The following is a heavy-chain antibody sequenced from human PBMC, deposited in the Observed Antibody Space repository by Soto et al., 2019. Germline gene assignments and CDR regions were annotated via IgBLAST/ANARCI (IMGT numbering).Heavy chain of an antibody. CDR3: ARARGPNWFDP. CDR1: GYTFPNYG. CDR2: ITAGNGDT. V-gene: IGHV1-3*01. D-gene: IGHD3-10*01. J-gene: IGHJ5*02. Sequence: ASVKVSCKASGYTFPNYGVHWVRQAPGQRLEWMGWITAGNGDTNYSHKFEGRVTITRDTSASTAYMELSSLRPDDTAVYYCARARGPNWFDPWGQGTLVTVSS.